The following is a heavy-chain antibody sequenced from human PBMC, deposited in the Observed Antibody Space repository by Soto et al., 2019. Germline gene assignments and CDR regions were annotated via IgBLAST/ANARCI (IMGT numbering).Heavy chain of an antibody. D-gene: IGHD3-10*01. V-gene: IGHV4-59*01. CDR3: AGEGTAWFPSYGIDV. CDR2: ISDRGST. CDR1: GGSIDYYY. J-gene: IGHJ6*02. Sequence: SETLSLTCTVSGGSIDYYYWNWIRQPPGKGLEWLGYISDRGSTRYNPSLRSRVTLSVDTSKNHFSLKLNSVTAADTAVYYCAGEGTAWFPSYGIDVWGQGTAVTVSS.